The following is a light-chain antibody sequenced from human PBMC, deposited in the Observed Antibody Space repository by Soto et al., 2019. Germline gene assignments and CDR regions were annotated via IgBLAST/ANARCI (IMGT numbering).Light chain of an antibody. CDR3: LQYFRSRT. CDR2: DAS. CDR1: ESLSSS. Sequence: EIVMTQSPATLSVSPGERATLSCRASESLSSSLARYQQKPGQAPRLLIYDASTRATDIPARFSGSGSGTEFTLTISSLQPEASAVHYCLQYFRSRTFGQGTKVEIK. V-gene: IGKV3-15*01. J-gene: IGKJ1*01.